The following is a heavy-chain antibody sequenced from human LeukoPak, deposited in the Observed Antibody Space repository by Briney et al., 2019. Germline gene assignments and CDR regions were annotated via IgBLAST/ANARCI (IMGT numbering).Heavy chain of an antibody. V-gene: IGHV4-30-2*01. CDR3: ARGRYGSGSYYAFDY. CDR2: IYHSGST. CDR1: GGSISSGGYS. J-gene: IGHJ4*02. D-gene: IGHD3-10*01. Sequence: PSQTLSLTCAVSGGSISSGGYSGSWIRQPPGKGLEWIGYIYHSGSTYYNPSLKSRVTISVDRSKNQFSLKLSSVTAADTAVYYCARGRYGSGSYYAFDYWGQGTLVTVSS.